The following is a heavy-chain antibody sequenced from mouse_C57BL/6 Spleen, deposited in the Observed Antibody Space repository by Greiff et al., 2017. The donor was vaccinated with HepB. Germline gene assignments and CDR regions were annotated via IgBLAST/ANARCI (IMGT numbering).Heavy chain of an antibody. CDR3: ARFGNYRYAMDY. Sequence: DVQLVESGPELVKPGDSVKISCKASGYSFTGYFMNWVMQSHGKSLEWIGRINPYNGDTFYNQKFKGKATLTVDKSSSTAHMELRSLTSEDSAVYYCARFGNYRYAMDYWGQGTSVTVSS. V-gene: IGHV1-20*01. CDR2: INPYNGDT. J-gene: IGHJ4*01. CDR1: GYSFTGYF. D-gene: IGHD2-1*01.